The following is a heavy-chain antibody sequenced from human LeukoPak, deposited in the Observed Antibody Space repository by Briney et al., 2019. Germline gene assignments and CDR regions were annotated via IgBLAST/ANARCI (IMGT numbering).Heavy chain of an antibody. CDR3: ARGIDGYNSVVRY. Sequence: GASVKVSCKASGGTFSSYAISWVRQAPGQGLEWMGRIIPILGIANYAQKFQGRVTITADKSTSTAYMELSSLRSEDTAVYYCARGIDGYNSVVRYWGQGTLVTVSS. CDR2: IIPILGIA. D-gene: IGHD5-24*01. V-gene: IGHV1-69*04. CDR1: GGTFSSYA. J-gene: IGHJ4*02.